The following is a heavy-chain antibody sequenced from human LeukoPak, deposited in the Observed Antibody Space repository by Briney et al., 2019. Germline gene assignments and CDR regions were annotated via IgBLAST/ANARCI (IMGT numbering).Heavy chain of an antibody. CDR1: DDSLSGSRYY. D-gene: IGHD6-6*01. Sequence: SETLSLTCTVSDDSLSGSRYYWGWIRLPPGTGLEWIGSVFYSGSTYYNPSLKSRVAISLDTSKSQFSLRLSSVTAADTAVYYRARGVSYSSSHFDYWGQGTRVTVSS. CDR2: VFYSGST. J-gene: IGHJ4*02. CDR3: ARGVSYSSSHFDY. V-gene: IGHV4-39*07.